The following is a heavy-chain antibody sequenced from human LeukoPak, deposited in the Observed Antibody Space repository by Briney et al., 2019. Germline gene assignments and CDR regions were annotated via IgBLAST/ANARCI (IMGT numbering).Heavy chain of an antibody. CDR1: GFTFSSYS. CDR3: AGSGLTTPVAQNWFDP. J-gene: IGHJ5*02. CDR2: ISSSSSYI. V-gene: IGHV3-21*01. D-gene: IGHD4/OR15-4a*01. Sequence: GGSLRLSCAASGFTFSSYSMNWVRQVPGKGLEWVSSISSSSSYIYYAGSVKGRFTISRDNSKNTLYLQMNNLRVEDTAVYYCAGSGLTTPVAQNWFDPWGQGTLVTVSS.